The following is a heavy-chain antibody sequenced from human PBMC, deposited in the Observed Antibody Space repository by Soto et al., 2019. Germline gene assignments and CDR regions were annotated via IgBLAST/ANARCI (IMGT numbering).Heavy chain of an antibody. CDR2: ISVYDGNR. D-gene: IGHD2-21*01. CDR1: GYTFTNYG. CDR3: ARDPETLLLYYFDY. J-gene: IGHJ4*02. V-gene: IGHV1-18*01. Sequence: ASVKVSCKASGYTFTNYGISWVRQAPGQGLEWMGWISVYDGNRNYAQKLQGRVTMTTDTSTSTAYMELSSLRSEDTAVYYCARDPETLLLYYFDYWGQGTLVTVSS.